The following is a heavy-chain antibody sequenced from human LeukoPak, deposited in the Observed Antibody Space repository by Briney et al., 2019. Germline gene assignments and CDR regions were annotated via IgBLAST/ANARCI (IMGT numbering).Heavy chain of an antibody. V-gene: IGHV3-11*01. J-gene: IGHJ4*02. CDR3: AREIVGAIKSYFDY. Sequence: PGGSLRLSCAASGFTFSDYYMSWIRQAPGKGLEWLSYISSGRGRSTIYYADSVKGRFSIPRDNAKNILYLQINSLRAEDTAVYYCAREIVGAIKSYFDYWGQGTLVTASS. CDR1: GFTFSDYY. CDR2: ISSGRGRSTI. D-gene: IGHD1-26*01.